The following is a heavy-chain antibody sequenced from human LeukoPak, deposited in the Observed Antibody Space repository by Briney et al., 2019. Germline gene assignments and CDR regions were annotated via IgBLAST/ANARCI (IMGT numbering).Heavy chain of an antibody. CDR1: GFTFSSYS. V-gene: IGHV3-48*02. CDR2: ISGSSSTI. J-gene: IGHJ6*02. Sequence: PGGSLRLSCAASGFTFSSYSMNWVRQAPGKGPEWVSYISGSSSTIYYADSVRGRFTISRDNAKNSLYLQMNSLRDEDTAVYYCARSLGYCSRTSCYLYYYYTMDVWGQGTTVTVSS. CDR3: ARSLGYCSRTSCYLYYYYTMDV. D-gene: IGHD2-2*01.